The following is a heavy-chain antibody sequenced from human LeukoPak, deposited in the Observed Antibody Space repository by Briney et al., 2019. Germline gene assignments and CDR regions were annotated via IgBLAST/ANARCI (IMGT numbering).Heavy chain of an antibody. Sequence: PSETLSLTCTVSGGSISSYYWSWIRQPAGKGLEWIGRIYTSGSTNYNPSLKSRVTMSVDTSKNQFFLKLSSVTAADTAVYYCARDGGYGYDFWSGYPNWFDPWGQGTLVTVSS. V-gene: IGHV4-4*07. D-gene: IGHD3-3*01. J-gene: IGHJ5*02. CDR3: ARDGGYGYDFWSGYPNWFDP. CDR1: GGSISSYY. CDR2: IYTSGST.